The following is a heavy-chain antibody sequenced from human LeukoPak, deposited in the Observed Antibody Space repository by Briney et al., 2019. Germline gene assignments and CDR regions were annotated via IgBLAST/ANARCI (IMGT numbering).Heavy chain of an antibody. CDR1: GDSISSYY. Sequence: SEPLSLPCTVSGDSISSYYGRWLRDPPGGGVEWIGYIYYSGSTNYNPSLKSRVTISVDTSKNQFSLKLSSVTAADTAVYYCASRGYSYGFLFDYWGQGTLVTVSS. V-gene: IGHV4-59*08. CDR2: IYYSGST. D-gene: IGHD5-18*01. J-gene: IGHJ4*02. CDR3: ASRGYSYGFLFDY.